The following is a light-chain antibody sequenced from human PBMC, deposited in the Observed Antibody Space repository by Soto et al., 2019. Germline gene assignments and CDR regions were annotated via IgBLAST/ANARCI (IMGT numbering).Light chain of an antibody. CDR3: QQRSNWPPTWT. CDR2: DAS. J-gene: IGKJ1*01. V-gene: IGKV3-11*01. CDR1: QSVSSY. Sequence: EIVLTQSPATLSLSPGERATLSCRASQSVSSYLAWYQQKPGQAPRLLIYDASNRATGIPARFSGSGSGTDFTLTXSXLEPEXFAVYYCQQRSNWPPTWTFGQGTKVEIK.